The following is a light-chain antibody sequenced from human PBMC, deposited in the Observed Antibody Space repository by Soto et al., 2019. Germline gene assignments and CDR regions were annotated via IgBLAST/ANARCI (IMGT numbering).Light chain of an antibody. CDR1: SSNVGGCYY. Sequence: QSVLTQPPSVSGAPGQTVTISCAGSSSNVGGCYYVPWYQQLPDTAPKLIIYDSGYRPSGVPDRFSGSKSGTTASLTIAGLQAEDEADYYCKSYASSLTGYVFGTGTKVTVL. CDR2: DSG. CDR3: KSYASSLTGYV. V-gene: IGLV1-40*01. J-gene: IGLJ1*01.